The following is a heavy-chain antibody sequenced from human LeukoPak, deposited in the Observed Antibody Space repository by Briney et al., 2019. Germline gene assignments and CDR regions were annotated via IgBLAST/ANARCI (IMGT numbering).Heavy chain of an antibody. J-gene: IGHJ4*02. Sequence: ASVKVSCKASGYTFTGYYMHWVRQAPGQGLGWMGWINPNSGGTNYAQKFQGRVTMTRDTSISTAYMELSRLRSDDTAVYYCARDNYGSGSYYLGHYFDYWGQGTLVTVSS. CDR1: GYTFTGYY. CDR3: ARDNYGSGSYYLGHYFDY. V-gene: IGHV1-2*02. CDR2: INPNSGGT. D-gene: IGHD3-10*01.